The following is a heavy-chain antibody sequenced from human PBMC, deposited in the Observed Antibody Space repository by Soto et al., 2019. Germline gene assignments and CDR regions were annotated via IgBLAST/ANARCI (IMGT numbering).Heavy chain of an antibody. CDR1: GFTFSSYA. D-gene: IGHD5-12*01. J-gene: IGHJ4*02. CDR3: AGAPGWLIDN. CDR2: ISSNGGST. Sequence: PGGSLRLSCSASGFTFSSYAMHWVRQAPGKGLEYVSAISSNGGSTYYADSVKGRFTISRDNAKKSLYLQMDRLRVDDTAVYFCAGAPGWLIDNWGQGTLVTVSS. V-gene: IGHV3-64*04.